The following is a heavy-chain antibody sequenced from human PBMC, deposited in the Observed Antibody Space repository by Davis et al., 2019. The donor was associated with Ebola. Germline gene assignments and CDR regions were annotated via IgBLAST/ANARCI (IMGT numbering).Heavy chain of an antibody. CDR1: GFTFSNAW. V-gene: IGHV3-15*07. CDR3: TGGNCFSTSCYKNWFDP. CDR2: IKSKTDGGTT. D-gene: IGHD2-2*02. Sequence: PGGSLRLSCAAFGFTFSNAWMNWVRQAPGKGLEWVGRIKSKTDGGTTDYAAPVKGRFTISRDDSKNTLYLQMNSLKTEDTAVYYCTGGNCFSTSCYKNWFDPWGQGTLVTVSS. J-gene: IGHJ5*02.